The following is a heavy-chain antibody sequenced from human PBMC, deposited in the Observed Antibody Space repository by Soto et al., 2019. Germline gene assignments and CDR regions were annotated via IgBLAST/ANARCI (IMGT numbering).Heavy chain of an antibody. Sequence: PSETLSLTCTVSGGSISSYYWSWIRQPAGKGLEWIGRIYTSGSTNYNPSLKSRVTMSVDTSKNQFSLKLSSVTAADTAVYYCARDPIYYDSSGYYYDYWGQGTLVTVSS. V-gene: IGHV4-4*07. J-gene: IGHJ4*02. D-gene: IGHD3-22*01. CDR3: ARDPIYYDSSGYYYDY. CDR2: IYTSGST. CDR1: GGSISSYY.